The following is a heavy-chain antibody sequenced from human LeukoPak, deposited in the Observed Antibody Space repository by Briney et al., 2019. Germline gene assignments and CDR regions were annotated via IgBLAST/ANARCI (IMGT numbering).Heavy chain of an antibody. CDR1: GGSISSYY. CDR2: IYYTGST. J-gene: IGHJ4*02. V-gene: IGHV4-59*01. CDR3: ARDGPGIAAAGRFDY. Sequence: SETLSLTCTVSGGSISSYYWTWIRQPPGKGLEWIGYIYYTGSTNYNPSLNSRVTISIDTSKNQFSLRLSSVTAADTAVYYCARDGPGIAAAGRFDYWGQGTLVTVSS. D-gene: IGHD6-13*01.